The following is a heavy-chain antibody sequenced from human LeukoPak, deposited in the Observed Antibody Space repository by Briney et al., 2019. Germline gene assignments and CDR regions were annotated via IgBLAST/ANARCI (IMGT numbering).Heavy chain of an antibody. J-gene: IGHJ3*02. V-gene: IGHV4-4*07. D-gene: IGHD3-10*01. Sequence: SETLSLTCTVSGGSISNYFWSWVRQPAGKGLEWIGRIYSTGRSDYNPSLKSRITMSVDTSKNQFSLKLSSVTAADTAVYYCARSGGLDSFDIWGQGTMVTVSS. CDR1: GGSISNYF. CDR3: ARSGGLDSFDI. CDR2: IYSTGRS.